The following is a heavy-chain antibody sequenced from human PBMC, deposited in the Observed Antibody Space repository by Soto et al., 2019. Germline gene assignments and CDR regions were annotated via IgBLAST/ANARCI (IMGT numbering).Heavy chain of an antibody. D-gene: IGHD3-16*01. Sequence: GGSLRLSCAASGFTFSSYWMHWVRQAPGKGLVWVSRINSDGSSTSYADSVKGRFTISRDNARNTLYLQMNSLRAEDTAVYYCARDGMILGYSLYQLLREYYYMDVWGKGTTVTVSS. CDR1: GFTFSSYW. CDR3: ARDGMILGYSLYQLLREYYYMDV. V-gene: IGHV3-74*01. CDR2: INSDGSST. J-gene: IGHJ6*03.